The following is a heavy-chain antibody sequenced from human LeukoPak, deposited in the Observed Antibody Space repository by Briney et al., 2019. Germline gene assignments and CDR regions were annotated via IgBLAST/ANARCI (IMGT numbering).Heavy chain of an antibody. V-gene: IGHV1-2*05. CDR2: INPDSGGT. CDR1: VYTFTDYY. CDR3: ARESEMATTFIDY. Sequence: ASVKVSSKASVYTFTDYYIHWVRQAPGQGLEWVGRINPDSGGTNCARKFQGRVTMTRDTSITTAYMELSRLRSDDTGVYYCARESEMATTFIDYWGQGTLVTVSS. D-gene: IGHD5-24*01. J-gene: IGHJ4*02.